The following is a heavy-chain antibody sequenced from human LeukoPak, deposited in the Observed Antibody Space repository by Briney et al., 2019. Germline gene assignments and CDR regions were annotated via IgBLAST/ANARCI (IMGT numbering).Heavy chain of an antibody. D-gene: IGHD2-15*01. CDR1: GFTFSNYA. J-gene: IGHJ3*02. CDR2: ISDSGSNT. V-gene: IGHV3-23*01. CDR3: AKLRGYCSGGSCYSEAFDI. Sequence: GGSLRLSCAASGFTFSNYAMSWVRQAPGKGLEWVSAISDSGSNTSYADSVKGRFTISRDNSKNTLYLQMNSLRAEDTAVYYCAKLRGYCSGGSCYSEAFDIWGQGTMVTVSS.